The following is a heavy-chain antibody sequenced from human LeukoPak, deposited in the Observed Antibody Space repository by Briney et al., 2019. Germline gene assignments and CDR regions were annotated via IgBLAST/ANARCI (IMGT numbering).Heavy chain of an antibody. V-gene: IGHV4-59*13. CDR1: GGSINNYY. J-gene: IGHJ4*02. CDR3: ARGSRGGNAGYQFDY. Sequence: AETLSLTCTVSGGSINNYYWSWIRQPPGKGREGIGYIYYSASPNYNPSLKSRVTISLDTSKNQFSLKLSSVTAADTAVYYCARGSRGGNAGYQFDYWGQGTLVTASS. D-gene: IGHD4-23*01. CDR2: IYYSASP.